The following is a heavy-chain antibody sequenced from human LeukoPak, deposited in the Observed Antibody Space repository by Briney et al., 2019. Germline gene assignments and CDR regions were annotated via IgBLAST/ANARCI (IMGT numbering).Heavy chain of an antibody. CDR3: ARKEGGQLVNTRRWFDP. V-gene: IGHV4-34*01. CDR2: INHSGST. J-gene: IGHJ5*02. CDR1: GFTFSSYW. Sequence: GSLRLSCAASGFTFSSYWMSWIRQPPGKGLEWIGEINHSGSTNYNPSLKSRVTISVDTSKNQFSLKLRSVTAADTAVYYCARKEGGQLVNTRRWFDPWGQGTLVTVSS. D-gene: IGHD6-13*01.